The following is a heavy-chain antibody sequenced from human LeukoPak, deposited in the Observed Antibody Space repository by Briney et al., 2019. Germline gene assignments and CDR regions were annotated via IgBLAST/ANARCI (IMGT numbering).Heavy chain of an antibody. J-gene: IGHJ5*02. D-gene: IGHD3-10*01. CDR3: ARPTLQTLGA. V-gene: IGHV1-2*02. CDR1: GYRFTDYA. Sequence: ASVKVSCKASGYRFTDYAMNWVRQAPGQGLEWMGWINPNSGGTNYAQKFQGRVTMTRDTSISTAYMELSRLRSDDTAVYYCARPTLQTLGAWGQGTLVTISS. CDR2: INPNSGGT.